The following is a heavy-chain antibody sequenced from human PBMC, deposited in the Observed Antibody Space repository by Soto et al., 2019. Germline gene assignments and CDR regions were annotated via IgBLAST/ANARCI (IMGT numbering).Heavy chain of an antibody. D-gene: IGHD1-26*01. Sequence: ASGRPVGNNYKSWGRQAPGKGLEWVSVIYSGGSTYYADSVNGRFTISRDNAKNTLYLQMNSLRAEDTAVYYCANIVGATWGYFESWGQGTPVTVSS. V-gene: IGHV3-53*01. CDR3: ANIVGATWGYFES. CDR2: IYSGGST. J-gene: IGHJ4*02. CDR1: GRPVGNNY.